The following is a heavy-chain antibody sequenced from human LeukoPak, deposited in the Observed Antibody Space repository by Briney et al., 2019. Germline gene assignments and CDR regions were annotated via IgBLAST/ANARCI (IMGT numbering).Heavy chain of an antibody. D-gene: IGHD5-18*01. CDR3: ARTTDTAMGYYFDY. J-gene: IGHJ4*02. Sequence: KSGGSLRLSCAASGFTFSSYSMNWVRQAPGKGLEWVSSISSSSSYIYYADSVKGRFTISRDNAKNSLYLQMNSLRAEDTAVYYCARTTDTAMGYYFDYWGQGTLVTVSS. CDR1: GFTFSSYS. V-gene: IGHV3-21*01. CDR2: ISSSSSYI.